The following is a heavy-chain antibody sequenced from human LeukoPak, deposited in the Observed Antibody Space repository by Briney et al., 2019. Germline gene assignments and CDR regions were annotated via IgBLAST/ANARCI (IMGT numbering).Heavy chain of an antibody. CDR2: ISSSSSYI. D-gene: IGHD6-6*01. CDR1: GFTFSNAW. V-gene: IGHV3-21*01. CDR3: ARAEYSSSSGPRDY. J-gene: IGHJ4*02. Sequence: GGSLRLSCAASGFTFSNAWMSWVRQAPGKGLEWVSSISSSSSYIYYADSVKGRFTISRDNAKNSLYLQMNSLRAEDTAVYYCARAEYSSSSGPRDYWGQGTLVTVSS.